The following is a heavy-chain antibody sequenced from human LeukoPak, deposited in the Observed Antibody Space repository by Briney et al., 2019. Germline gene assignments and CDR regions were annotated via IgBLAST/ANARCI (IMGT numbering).Heavy chain of an antibody. CDR2: IRQDGNEK. V-gene: IGHV3-7*04. D-gene: IGHD2-15*01. J-gene: IGHJ4*02. CDR1: GFTLSNYR. CDR3: ARDLFAVVEVY. Sequence: PGGSLRLPCAGAGFTLSNYRMSWVRQAPGKGLEWVANIRQDGNEKYYVDSVKGRFTISRDNAENSLYLQMNSLRAEDTAVYYCARDLFAVVEVYWGQGTLVTVSS.